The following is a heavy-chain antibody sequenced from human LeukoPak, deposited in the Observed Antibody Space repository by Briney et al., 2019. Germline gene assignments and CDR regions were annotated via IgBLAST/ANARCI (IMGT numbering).Heavy chain of an antibody. V-gene: IGHV4-38-2*02. CDR2: IYHSGNT. CDR1: GYSISSGYY. J-gene: IGHJ4*02. Sequence: SETLSLTCTVSGYSISSGYYWGWIRQPPGKGLEWIANIYHSGNTYYNPSLKSRVTISVDTSKNQFSLKLSSVTAADTAVYYCARTISYGRPKFDYWGQGTLVTVSS. CDR3: ARTISYGRPKFDY. D-gene: IGHD5-18*01.